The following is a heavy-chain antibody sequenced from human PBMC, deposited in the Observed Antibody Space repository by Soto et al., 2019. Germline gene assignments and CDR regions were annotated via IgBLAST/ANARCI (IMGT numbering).Heavy chain of an antibody. D-gene: IGHD5-18*01. J-gene: IGHJ4*02. V-gene: IGHV3-30*18. Sequence: GGSLRLSCAASGFTFSSYGMHWVRQAPGKGLEWVAVISYDGSNKYYADSVKGRFTISRDNSKNTLYLQMNSLRAEDTAVYYCAKDSPSPLGYSYGAIDYWGQGTLVTVSS. CDR2: ISYDGSNK. CDR1: GFTFSSYG. CDR3: AKDSPSPLGYSYGAIDY.